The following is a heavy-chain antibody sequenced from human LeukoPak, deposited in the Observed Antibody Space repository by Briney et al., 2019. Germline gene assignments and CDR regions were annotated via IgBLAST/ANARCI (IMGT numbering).Heavy chain of an antibody. CDR3: VRDRRADCSGSSCTSTRFDP. CDR2: IYYTGST. CDR1: GGSVSSGDYY. J-gene: IGHJ5*02. V-gene: IGHV4-31*03. Sequence: SQTLSLTCTVSGGSVSSGDYYWTWIRQQPGKGLEWIGYIYYTGSTNYNPSLKSRLAISVDTSKNQFSLRLSSVTAADTAIYYCVRDRRADCSGSSCTSTRFDPWGQGTLVTVSS. D-gene: IGHD2-15*01.